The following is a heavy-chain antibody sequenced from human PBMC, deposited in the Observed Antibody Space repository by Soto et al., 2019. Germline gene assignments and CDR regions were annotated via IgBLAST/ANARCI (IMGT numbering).Heavy chain of an antibody. CDR1: GFTFSNYI. J-gene: IGHJ4*02. CDR2: ISSSSSAI. CDR3: ARDSSGNSGWGY. D-gene: IGHD6-19*01. V-gene: IGHV3-48*01. Sequence: EVQLVESGGGLVQPGGSLRLSCAASGFTFSNYIMNWVRQAPGKGLEWVSYISSSSSAIYYADSVKGRFTVSRDNAQNSLYLQMNSLRAEDTAVYYCARDSSGNSGWGYWGQGTLVTVSS.